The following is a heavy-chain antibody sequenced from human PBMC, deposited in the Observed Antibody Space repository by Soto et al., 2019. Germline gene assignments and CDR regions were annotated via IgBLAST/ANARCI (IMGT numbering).Heavy chain of an antibody. Sequence: GGSLRLSCAASGFTFSSYAMHWVRQAPGKGLEWVAVISYDGSNKYYADSVKGRFTISRDNSKNTLYLQMNSLRAEDTAVYYCVRDSDADSGSYLWFDPWGQGTLVTVSS. CDR2: ISYDGSNK. CDR3: VRDSDADSGSYLWFDP. J-gene: IGHJ5*02. V-gene: IGHV3-30*04. CDR1: GFTFSSYA. D-gene: IGHD1-26*01.